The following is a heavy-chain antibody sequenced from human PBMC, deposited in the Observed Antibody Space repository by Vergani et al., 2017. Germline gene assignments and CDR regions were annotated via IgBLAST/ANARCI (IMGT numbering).Heavy chain of an antibody. J-gene: IGHJ6*02. V-gene: IGHV4-34*01. D-gene: IGHD3-10*01. CDR3: ARGRRLLWFGELLWGTRVERPRGSMYV. Sequence: QVQLQQWGAGLLKPSETLSLTCAVYGGSFSGYYWSWIRQPPGKGLEWIGEINHSGSTNYNPSLTSRVTISVDTSKNQFSLKLSSVTAADTAVYYCARGRRLLWFGELLWGTRVERPRGSMYVWGQGTTVTVS. CDR1: GGSFSGYY. CDR2: INHSGST.